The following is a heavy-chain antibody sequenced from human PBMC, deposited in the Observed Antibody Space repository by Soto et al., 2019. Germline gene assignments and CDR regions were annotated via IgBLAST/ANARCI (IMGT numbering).Heavy chain of an antibody. Sequence: GGSLRLSCAASGFTFSSYGMHWVRQAPGKGLEWVAVIWYDGSNKYYADSVKGRFTISRDDSKNTLYLQMNSLRAEDTAVYYCARDVEMIVVVGAFDIWGQGTMVTVSS. D-gene: IGHD3-22*01. CDR1: GFTFSSYG. CDR3: ARDVEMIVVVGAFDI. CDR2: IWYDGSNK. J-gene: IGHJ3*02. V-gene: IGHV3-33*01.